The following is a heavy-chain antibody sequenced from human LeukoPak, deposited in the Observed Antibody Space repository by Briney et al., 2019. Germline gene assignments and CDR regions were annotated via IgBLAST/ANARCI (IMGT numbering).Heavy chain of an antibody. Sequence: PGGSLRLSCAASGFTFSSYWMSWVRQAPGKGLEWVANIKQDGSEKYYVDSVKGRFTISRDNAKNSLYLQMNSLRPEDTAVYYCAKDQGYSYGYVSYWGQGTLVTVSS. CDR3: AKDQGYSYGYVSY. D-gene: IGHD5-18*01. V-gene: IGHV3-7*01. J-gene: IGHJ4*02. CDR1: GFTFSSYW. CDR2: IKQDGSEK.